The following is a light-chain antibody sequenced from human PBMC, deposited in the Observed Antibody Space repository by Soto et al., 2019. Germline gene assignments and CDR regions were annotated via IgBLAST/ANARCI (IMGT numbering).Light chain of an antibody. CDR2: WAS. CDR1: QSLLYSSNNENY. V-gene: IGKV4-1*01. J-gene: IGKJ4*01. Sequence: DIVMTQSPDSLAVSPGERATINCKSSQSLLYSSNNENYLAWYQQKPGQPPKLLIYWASTRESGVPDRFSGSGSGTDFTLTISSLQAEDVAVYYCQQYYSTPLTFGGGTKVEIK. CDR3: QQYYSTPLT.